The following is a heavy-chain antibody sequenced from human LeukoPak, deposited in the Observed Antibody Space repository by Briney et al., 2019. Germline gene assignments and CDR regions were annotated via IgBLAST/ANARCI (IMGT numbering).Heavy chain of an antibody. J-gene: IGHJ4*02. D-gene: IGHD3-10*01. CDR1: GYSFTTYW. CDR3: AKDGRFGGPFLDY. V-gene: IGHV5-51*01. CDR2: IYPGDSDT. Sequence: GESLKISCKASGYSFTTYWIGWVRQMPGKGLEWMGIIYPGDSDTRYSPSFQGQVTISADKSISTAYLQWSSLKASDTAMYYCAKDGRFGGPFLDYWGQGTLVTVSS.